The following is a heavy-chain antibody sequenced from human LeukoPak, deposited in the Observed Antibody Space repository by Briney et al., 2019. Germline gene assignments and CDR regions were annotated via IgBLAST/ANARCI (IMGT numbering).Heavy chain of an antibody. J-gene: IGHJ1*01. D-gene: IGHD2-21*01. CDR3: VRGSSTETYSAEYFHH. Sequence: TGGSLRLSCAGSGFIFTDFYMSWIRQAPGKGLEWIAYISNDGTTSIYADSVKGRFTISRDNANDSVFLQIHTVRADDTALYYCVRGSSTETYSAEYFHHWGQGTVVTVST. CDR2: ISNDGTTS. CDR1: GFIFTDFY. V-gene: IGHV3-11*01.